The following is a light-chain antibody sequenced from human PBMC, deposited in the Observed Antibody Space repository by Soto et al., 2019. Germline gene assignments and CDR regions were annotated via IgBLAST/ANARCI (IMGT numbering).Light chain of an antibody. Sequence: SYELTQPPSVSVAPGQTARINCGGNNIGRKSVHWYQQKPGQAPVLVIYDDSDRPSGIPERFSGSNSGNTATLTVSRVEAGDEADFYCQVWDSTSDHYVFGSGTKLTVL. V-gene: IGLV3-21*02. J-gene: IGLJ1*01. CDR1: NIGRKS. CDR3: QVWDSTSDHYV. CDR2: DDS.